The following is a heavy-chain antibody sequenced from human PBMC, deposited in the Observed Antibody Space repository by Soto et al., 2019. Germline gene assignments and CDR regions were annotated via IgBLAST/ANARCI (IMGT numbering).Heavy chain of an antibody. CDR1: GGSITSQY. J-gene: IGHJ4*02. D-gene: IGHD6-19*01. CDR3: ARGSSSSSSGWYFGS. V-gene: IGHV4-59*11. CDR2: IYYTGST. Sequence: QVQLQESGPGLVKPSETLSLTCTVSGGSITSQYWSWIRQSPGKGLEWIGYIYYTGSTNYNPSLKVRITISLDASKNQCSLNLNSVTAADTAVYYCARGSSSSSSGWYFGSWGQGTLGTVSS.